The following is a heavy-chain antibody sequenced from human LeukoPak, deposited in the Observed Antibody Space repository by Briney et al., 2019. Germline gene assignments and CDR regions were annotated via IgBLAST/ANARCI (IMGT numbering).Heavy chain of an antibody. V-gene: IGHV4-4*09. CDR1: GDSITTYY. CDR2: IYINGDT. CDR3: ARGARIFDS. J-gene: IGHJ4*02. D-gene: IGHD2/OR15-2a*01. Sequence: SETLSLTCTVSGDSITTYYWSWVRQAPGQGLECLGYIYINGDTNSNPSLKSRGTLSLDTSKNQFSLRLSSVTAADTAVHYCARGARIFDSWGPGKLVTVSS.